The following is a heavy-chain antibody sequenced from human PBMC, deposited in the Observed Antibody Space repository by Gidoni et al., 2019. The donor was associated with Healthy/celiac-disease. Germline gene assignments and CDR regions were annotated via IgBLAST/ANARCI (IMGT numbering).Heavy chain of an antibody. V-gene: IGHV3-9*01. CDR1: GFTFDDYA. D-gene: IGHD4-17*01. J-gene: IGHJ4*02. Sequence: EVQLVESGGGLVQPGRSLRLSCAASGFTFDDYAMHWVRQAPGKGLEWVSGISWNSGSIGYADSVKGRFTISRDNAKNSLYLQMNSLRAEDTALYYCAKALRDETTVNQKRGYYFDYWGQGTLVTVSS. CDR2: ISWNSGSI. CDR3: AKALRDETTVNQKRGYYFDY.